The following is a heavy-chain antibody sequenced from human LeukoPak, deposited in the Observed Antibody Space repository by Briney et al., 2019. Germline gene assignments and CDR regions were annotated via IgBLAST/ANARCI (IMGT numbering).Heavy chain of an antibody. V-gene: IGHV3-15*01. Sequence: GASLRLSCAASGFTFSSYAMSWVRQAPGKGLEWVGRIKSKTDGGTTDYAAPVKGRFTISRDDSKNTLYLQMNSLKTEDTAVYYCTEGSEGDYNYYYYGMDVWGKGTTVTVSS. CDR2: IKSKTDGGTT. CDR3: TEGSEGDYNYYYYGMDV. J-gene: IGHJ6*04. CDR1: GFTFSSYA. D-gene: IGHD4-17*01.